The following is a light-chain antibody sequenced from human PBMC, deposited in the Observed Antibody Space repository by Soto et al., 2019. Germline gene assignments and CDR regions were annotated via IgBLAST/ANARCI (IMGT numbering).Light chain of an antibody. J-gene: IGLJ2*01. CDR2: SDN. CDR1: SSNIGSNT. CDR3: AAWDDSLNGL. V-gene: IGLV1-44*01. Sequence: QSVLTQPPSASGTPGQRVTISCSGSSSNIGSNTVNWYQQPPGTAPKLLIYSDNQRPSGVPDRFSASKSGTSASLAISGLQSADEADYYCAAWDDSLNGLFGGGTKVTVL.